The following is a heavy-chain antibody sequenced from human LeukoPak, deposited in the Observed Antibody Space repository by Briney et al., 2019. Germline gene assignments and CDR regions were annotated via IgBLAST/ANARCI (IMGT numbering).Heavy chain of an antibody. CDR1: GFTFSSYA. V-gene: IGHV3-30*14. D-gene: IGHD6-13*01. J-gene: IGHJ6*02. CDR2: ISYDGSNK. CDR3: ARFPGIANVFYYGMDV. Sequence: PGGSLRLSCAASGFTFSSYAMHWVRKAPGKGLEWVAVISYDGSNKYYADSVKGRFTISRDNSKNTLYLQMNSLRVEDTAVYYCARFPGIANVFYYGMDVWGQGTTVTVSS.